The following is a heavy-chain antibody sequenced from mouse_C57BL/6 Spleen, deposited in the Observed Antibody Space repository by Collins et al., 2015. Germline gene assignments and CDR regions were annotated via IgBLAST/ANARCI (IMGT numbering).Heavy chain of an antibody. J-gene: IGHJ4*01. CDR1: GYTLTSYW. V-gene: IGHV1-72*01. CDR2: IDPNSGGT. D-gene: IGHD2-4*01. CDR3: ARYDYDGYYAMDY. Sequence: QVQLQQPGAELVKPGASAKLSCKASGYTLTSYWMHWVKQRPGRGLEWIGRIDPNSGGTKYNEKFKSKATLTVDKPSSTAYMQLSSLTPEDSAVYYCARYDYDGYYAMDYWGQGTSVTVSS.